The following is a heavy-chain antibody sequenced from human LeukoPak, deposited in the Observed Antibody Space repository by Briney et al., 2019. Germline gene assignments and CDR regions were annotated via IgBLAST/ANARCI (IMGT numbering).Heavy chain of an antibody. CDR2: INPNSGGT. CDR3: ARPVLRLSGAFEF. J-gene: IGHJ4*02. CDR1: GYTFTGYY. D-gene: IGHD3-16*01. V-gene: IGHV1-2*02. Sequence: GASVKVSCKASGYTFTGYYMHWVRQAPGQGLEWMGWINPNSGGTNYAQKFQGRVTMTRDTSISTAYMELSRLRSDDTAMYYCARPVLRLSGAFEFWGQGTPVIVSS.